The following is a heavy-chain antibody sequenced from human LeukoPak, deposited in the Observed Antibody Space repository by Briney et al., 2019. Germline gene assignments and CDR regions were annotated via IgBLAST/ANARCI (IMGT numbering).Heavy chain of an antibody. CDR1: GFTFSSYA. D-gene: IGHD3-22*01. CDR3: AKSVGWGSGYRPTIDY. CDR2: ISGSGGST. J-gene: IGHJ4*02. Sequence: PGGSLRLSCAASGFTFSSYAMSWVPQAPGQGLEWGSAISGSGGSTYYADSVKGRFTISRDNSKNTLYLQMNSLRTEDTAVYYCAKSVGWGSGYRPTIDYWGQGTLVTVSS. V-gene: IGHV3-23*01.